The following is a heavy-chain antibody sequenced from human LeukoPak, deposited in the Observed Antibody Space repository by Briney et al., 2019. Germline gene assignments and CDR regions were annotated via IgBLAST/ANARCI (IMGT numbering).Heavy chain of an antibody. CDR3: AGSTTGADAFDI. D-gene: IGHD1-1*01. CDR2: IYYSGST. J-gene: IGHJ3*02. V-gene: IGHV4-59*01. CDR1: GGSISSYY. Sequence: SETLSLTCTVSGGSISSYYWSWIRQPPGKGLEWIGYIYYSGSTNYNPSLKSRVTISVDTSKNQFSLKLSSVTAADTAVYYCAGSTTGADAFDIWGQGTMVTVSS.